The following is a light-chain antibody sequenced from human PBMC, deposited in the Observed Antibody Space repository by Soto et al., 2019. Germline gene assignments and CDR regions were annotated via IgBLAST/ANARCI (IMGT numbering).Light chain of an antibody. V-gene: IGKV3-20*01. Sequence: DIVLTQSPVTLSLSPGEGATLSCRASQSVSTNFFAWYQQKPGQAPRLLIYGASTRATGIPDRFSGSGSGTDFTLTISRLEPEDFAVYYCQQYGRTSWTFGQGTKVDIK. J-gene: IGKJ1*01. CDR3: QQYGRTSWT. CDR1: QSVSTNF. CDR2: GAS.